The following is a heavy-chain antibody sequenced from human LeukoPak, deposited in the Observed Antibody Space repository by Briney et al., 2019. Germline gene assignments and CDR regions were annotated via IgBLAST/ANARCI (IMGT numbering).Heavy chain of an antibody. J-gene: IGHJ3*02. CDR2: IIPILGIA. CDR1: GYTFTGYY. CDR3: ARDPGYYDSKPKNAFDI. V-gene: IGHV1-69*04. Sequence: SVKVSCKASGYTFTGYYMHWVRQAPGQGLEWMGRIIPILGIANYAQKFQGRVTITADKSTSTAYMELSSLRSEDTAVYYCARDPGYYDSKPKNAFDIWGQGTMVTVSS. D-gene: IGHD3-22*01.